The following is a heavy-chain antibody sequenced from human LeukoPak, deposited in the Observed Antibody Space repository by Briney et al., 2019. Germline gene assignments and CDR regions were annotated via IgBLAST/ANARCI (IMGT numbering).Heavy chain of an antibody. V-gene: IGHV4-34*01. CDR3: ARGKVDTAMAYPAY. J-gene: IGHJ4*02. CDR1: GGSFSGYY. D-gene: IGHD5-18*01. Sequence: PSETLSLTCAVYGGSFSGYYWSWIRQPPGKGLEWIGEINHSGSTNYNPSLKSRVTISVDTSKNQFSLKLSSVTAADTAVYYCARGKVDTAMAYPAYWGQGTLVTVSS. CDR2: INHSGST.